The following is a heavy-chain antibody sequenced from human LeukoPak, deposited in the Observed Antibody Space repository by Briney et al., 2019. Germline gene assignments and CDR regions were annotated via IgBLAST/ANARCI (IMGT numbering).Heavy chain of an antibody. D-gene: IGHD3-22*01. CDR1: GFTFSSYA. Sequence: GGSLRLSCAASGFTFSSYAMSWVRQAPGKGLEWVSAISGSGGSTYYADSVKGRFTISRDNSKNTLYLQMNSLRAEDTAVYYCAKFPSGRQYYYDSSGYAPSLGYWGQGALVTVSS. V-gene: IGHV3-23*01. CDR2: ISGSGGST. CDR3: AKFPSGRQYYYDSSGYAPSLGY. J-gene: IGHJ4*02.